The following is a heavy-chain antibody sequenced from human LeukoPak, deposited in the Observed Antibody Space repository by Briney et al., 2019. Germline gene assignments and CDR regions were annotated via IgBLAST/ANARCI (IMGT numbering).Heavy chain of an antibody. D-gene: IGHD4-17*01. J-gene: IGHJ4*02. CDR1: EYTFSAYY. CDR3: ASSDFGDYDVYFDS. CDR2: INPSNGDT. Sequence: ASVKVSCKTSEYTFSAYYIHWVRQAPGQGLEWMGWINPSNGDTNYAQKFQGRVTVTRDTSISTAYMDLSSLKPDDTALYYCASSDFGDYDVYFDSWGQGTLVTVSS. V-gene: IGHV1-2*02.